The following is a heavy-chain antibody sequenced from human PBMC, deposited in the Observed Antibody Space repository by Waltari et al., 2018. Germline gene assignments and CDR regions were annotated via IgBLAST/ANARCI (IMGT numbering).Heavy chain of an antibody. D-gene: IGHD1-26*01. J-gene: IGHJ5*02. CDR1: GGSISSHY. CDR3: ARDRRAGESWFDP. Sequence: QVQLQESGPGLVKPSETLSLTCTVSGGSISSHYWSWIRQPPGKGLEWIGYIYYSGSTNYNPSRKSRVTISVDTSKNQFSLKLSSVTAADTAVYYCARDRRAGESWFDPWGQGTLVTVSS. CDR2: IYYSGST. V-gene: IGHV4-59*11.